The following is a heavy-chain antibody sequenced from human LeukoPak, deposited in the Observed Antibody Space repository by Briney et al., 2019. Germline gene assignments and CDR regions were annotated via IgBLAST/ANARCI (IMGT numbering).Heavy chain of an antibody. J-gene: IGHJ5*02. Sequence: SETLSLTCAVYGGSFSGYYWSWIRQPPGKGLEWIGEINHSGSTNYNPSLKSRVTISVDTSKNQFSLKLSSVTAADTAVYYCARYYYDSSGISNWFDPWGQGTLVTVFS. CDR2: INHSGST. V-gene: IGHV4-34*01. CDR1: GGSFSGYY. CDR3: ARYYYDSSGISNWFDP. D-gene: IGHD3-22*01.